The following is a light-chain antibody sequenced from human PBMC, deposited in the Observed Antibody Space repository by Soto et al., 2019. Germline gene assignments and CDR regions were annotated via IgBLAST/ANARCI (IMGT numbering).Light chain of an antibody. J-gene: IGKJ1*01. CDR1: QSVSGRY. Sequence: EIVLTQSPGTLSLSPGERATLSCRASQSVSGRYLAWYQQKPGQAPRLLIYGASSRATAIPDRFSGSGSGTDFTLTISRLEPEDFAVYYCQQYGSSPLTFGQGTKVEIK. V-gene: IGKV3-20*01. CDR2: GAS. CDR3: QQYGSSPLT.